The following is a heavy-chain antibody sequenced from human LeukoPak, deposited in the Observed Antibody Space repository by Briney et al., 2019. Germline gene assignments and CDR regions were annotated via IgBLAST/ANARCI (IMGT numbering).Heavy chain of an antibody. CDR3: AREGDSSVDY. CDR1: GYTFTGYH. V-gene: IGHV1-2*06. Sequence: ASVKVSCRASGYTFTGYHMHWVRQAPGQGLEWMGRINPNSGATIYAQKFQGRVTMTRDTSISTGYMELSSLRFDDTAVYYCAREGDSSVDYWGQGTLVTVSS. D-gene: IGHD3-22*01. J-gene: IGHJ4*02. CDR2: INPNSGAT.